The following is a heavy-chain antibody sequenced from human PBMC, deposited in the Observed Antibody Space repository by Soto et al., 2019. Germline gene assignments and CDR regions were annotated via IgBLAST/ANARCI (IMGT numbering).Heavy chain of an antibody. CDR1: GYTFTGYY. J-gene: IGHJ6*02. D-gene: IGHD6-13*01. CDR3: ARDRLAAAGNWDYFYYGMGV. CDR2: INPNSGGT. Sequence: ASVKVSCKASGYTFTGYYMHWVRQAPGQGLEWMGWINPNSGGTNYAQKFQGRVTMTRDTSISTAYMELSRLRSDDTAVYYCARDRLAAAGNWDYFYYGMGVWGQGTTVTVSS. V-gene: IGHV1-2*02.